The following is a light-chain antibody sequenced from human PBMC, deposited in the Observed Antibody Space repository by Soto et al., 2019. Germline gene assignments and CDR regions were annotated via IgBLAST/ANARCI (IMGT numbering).Light chain of an antibody. Sequence: DFVMTQSPDSLAVSLGERATINCKSSQSILFNSNNRNYLAWYQQKPGQPPKLLIYWASTRESGVPDRFSGSGSGKDFPLTISSLQAEDVAFYSCQQYYNPPLTFGGGTKVEIK. J-gene: IGKJ4*01. CDR3: QQYYNPPLT. CDR2: WAS. CDR1: QSILFNSNNRNY. V-gene: IGKV4-1*01.